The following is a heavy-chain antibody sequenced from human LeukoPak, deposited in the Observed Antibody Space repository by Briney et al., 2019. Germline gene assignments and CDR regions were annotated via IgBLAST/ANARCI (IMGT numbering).Heavy chain of an antibody. CDR3: ASDDCGGNGYYFDY. V-gene: IGHV4-61*01. CDR1: GGSVSSGSYY. D-gene: IGHD4-23*01. Sequence: SGTLSLTCTVSGGSVSSGSYYWSWIRQPPGKGLEWIGYIYYSGSTNYNPSLKSRVTISVDTSKNQFSLKLSSVTAADTAVYYCASDDCGGNGYYFDYWGQGTLVTVSS. CDR2: IYYSGST. J-gene: IGHJ4*02.